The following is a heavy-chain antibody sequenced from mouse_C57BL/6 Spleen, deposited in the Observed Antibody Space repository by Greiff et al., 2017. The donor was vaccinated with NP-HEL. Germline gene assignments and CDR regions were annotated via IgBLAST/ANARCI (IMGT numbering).Heavy chain of an antibody. CDR2: IHPNSGST. Sequence: QVQLQQPGAELVKPGASVKLSCKASGYTFTSYWMHWVKQRPGQGLEWIGMIHPNSGSTNYNEKFKSKATLTVDKSSSTAYMQLSSLTSEDSAVYYCARSSHYYSYAMDYWGQGTSVTVSS. CDR3: ARSSHYYSYAMDY. V-gene: IGHV1-64*01. J-gene: IGHJ4*01. D-gene: IGHD1-1*01. CDR1: GYTFTSYW.